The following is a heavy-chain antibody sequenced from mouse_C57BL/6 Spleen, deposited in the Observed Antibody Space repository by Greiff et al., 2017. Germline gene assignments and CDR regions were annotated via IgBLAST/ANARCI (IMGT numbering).Heavy chain of an antibody. Sequence: EVQRVESGGGLVKPGGSLKLSCAASGFTFSDYGMHWVRQAPEKGLEWVAYISSGSSTIYYADTVKGRFTISRDNAKNTLFLQMTSLRSEDTAMYYCAGRDGSSPSWFAYWGKGTLVTVSA. V-gene: IGHV5-17*01. D-gene: IGHD1-1*01. J-gene: IGHJ3*01. CDR2: ISSGSSTI. CDR3: AGRDGSSPSWFAY. CDR1: GFTFSDYG.